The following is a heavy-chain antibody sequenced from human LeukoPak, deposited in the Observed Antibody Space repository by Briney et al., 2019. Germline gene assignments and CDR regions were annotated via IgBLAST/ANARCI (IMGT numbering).Heavy chain of an antibody. V-gene: IGHV4-34*01. CDR1: GGSFSGYY. J-gene: IGHJ3*02. Sequence: PSETLSLTCAVYGGSFSGYYWSWIRQPPGKGLEWIGEINHSGSTNYNPSLKSRVTISVDTSKNQFSLKLSSVTAADTAVYYRARDGDFNPTVPFDIWGQGTMVTVSS. CDR2: INHSGST. D-gene: IGHD4-17*01. CDR3: ARDGDFNPTVPFDI.